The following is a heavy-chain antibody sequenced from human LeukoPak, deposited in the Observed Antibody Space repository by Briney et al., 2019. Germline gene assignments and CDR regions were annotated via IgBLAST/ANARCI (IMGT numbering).Heavy chain of an antibody. D-gene: IGHD1-26*01. CDR3: AKGGKWDVTPFDY. CDR2: ISGGGGST. CDR1: GFTFTSYS. V-gene: IGHV3-23*01. Sequence: PGGSLRLSCAASGFTFTSYSMNWGRQAPGKGLEWVSTISGGGGSTYYADSVKGRFTISRDNSKNTLYLQVNSLRAEDTAVYYCAKGGKWDVTPFDYWGQGTLVTVSS. J-gene: IGHJ4*02.